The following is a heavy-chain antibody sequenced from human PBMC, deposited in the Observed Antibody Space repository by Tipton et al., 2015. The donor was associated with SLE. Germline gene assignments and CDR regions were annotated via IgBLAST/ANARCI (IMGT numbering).Heavy chain of an antibody. D-gene: IGHD3-9*01. CDR3: ARRGYDILTGYWPTDAYDI. J-gene: IGHJ3*02. Sequence: TLSLTCTVSGGSISNYYWSWIRQPPGKRLEWIANIYYSGSTNYNPSLKSRVTISVDTSKNQFSLKLSSVTAADTAVYYCARRGYDILTGYWPTDAYDIWGQGTMVTISS. V-gene: IGHV4-59*08. CDR1: GGSISNYY. CDR2: IYYSGST.